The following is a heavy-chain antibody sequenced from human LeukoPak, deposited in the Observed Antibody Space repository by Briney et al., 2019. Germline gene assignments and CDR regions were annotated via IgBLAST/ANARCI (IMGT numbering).Heavy chain of an antibody. CDR1: GYTFTNFY. Sequence: ASVKVSCKASGYTFTNFYMHWVRQAPGQGLEWMGIIILSGGGTNYAQKFQGRVTMTSDTSTSTVYMELHSLRSEDTAVYYCARGGVVVTALRFDYWGQGALVTVSS. CDR2: IILSGGGT. CDR3: ARGGVVVTALRFDY. D-gene: IGHD2-21*02. J-gene: IGHJ4*02. V-gene: IGHV1-46*01.